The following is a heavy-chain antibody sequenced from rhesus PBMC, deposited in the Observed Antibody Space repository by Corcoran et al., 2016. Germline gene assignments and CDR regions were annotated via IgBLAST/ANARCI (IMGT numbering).Heavy chain of an antibody. CDR1: GFTFSSYW. V-gene: IGHV3S42*01. CDR3: AKVSGCTGSGCLWAFDY. J-gene: IGHJ4*01. D-gene: IGHD2-21*01. Sequence: EVQLVESGGGLAKPGGSLRLSCAASGFTFSSYWMNWVRQTPGKGLEWISAINRGGVSKYYADSVKGRFTISRDNSKNTLSLQMNSLRAEDTAVYYCAKVSGCTGSGCLWAFDYWGQGVLVTVSS. CDR2: INRGGVSK.